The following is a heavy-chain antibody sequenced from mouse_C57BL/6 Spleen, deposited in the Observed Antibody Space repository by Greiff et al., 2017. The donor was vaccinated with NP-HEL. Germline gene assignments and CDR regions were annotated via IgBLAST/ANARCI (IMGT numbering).Heavy chain of an antibody. J-gene: IGHJ4*01. CDR1: GYTFTDYY. Sequence: VQLQQSGPELVKPGASVKISCKASGYTFTDYYMNWVKQSHGKSLEWIGDINPNNGGTSYNQKFKGKATLTVDKSSSTAYMELRSLTSEDSAVYYCARYDGLDYWGQGTSVTVSS. CDR2: INPNNGGT. V-gene: IGHV1-26*01. CDR3: ARYDGLDY. D-gene: IGHD2-3*01.